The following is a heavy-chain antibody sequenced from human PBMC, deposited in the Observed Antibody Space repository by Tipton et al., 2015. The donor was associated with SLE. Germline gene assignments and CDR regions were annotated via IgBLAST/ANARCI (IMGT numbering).Heavy chain of an antibody. Sequence: GDSDTRYSPSFQGQVTISADKSINTVYLQWTSLKASDTAMYYCASPISYGAGTYYNAFDYWGQGTLVTVSS. CDR3: ASPISYGAGTYYNAFDY. J-gene: IGHJ4*02. V-gene: IGHV5-51*01. CDR2: GDSDT. D-gene: IGHD3-10*01.